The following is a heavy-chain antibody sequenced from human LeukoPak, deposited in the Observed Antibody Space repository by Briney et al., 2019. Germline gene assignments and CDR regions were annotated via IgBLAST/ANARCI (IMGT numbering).Heavy chain of an antibody. CDR3: ARGVVSSSSRGYYYYYMDV. V-gene: IGHV1-69*05. J-gene: IGHJ6*03. D-gene: IGHD6-6*01. CDR2: IIPIFGTA. CDR1: GGTFSSYA. Sequence: ASVKVSCKASGGTFSSYAISWVRQAPGQGLEWMGGIIPIFGTANYAQKFQGRVTITTDESTSTAYMELSSLRSEDTAVYYCARGVVSSSSRGYYYYYMDVWGKGTTVTVSS.